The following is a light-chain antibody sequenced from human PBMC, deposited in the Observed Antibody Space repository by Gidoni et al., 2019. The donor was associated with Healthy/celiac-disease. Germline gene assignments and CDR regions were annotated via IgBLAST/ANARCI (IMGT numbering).Light chain of an antibody. CDR3: QQYNNWPRT. CDR1: HSVSSN. CDR2: GAS. V-gene: IGKV3-15*01. Sequence: EIVMTQSPATLSVSPGERATLSCRASHSVSSNLAWYQQKPGQAPRLLISGASTRATGIPARFSGSGSGTEFTLTISSLQSEDCAVYYCQQYNNWPRTFGQGTKVEIK. J-gene: IGKJ1*01.